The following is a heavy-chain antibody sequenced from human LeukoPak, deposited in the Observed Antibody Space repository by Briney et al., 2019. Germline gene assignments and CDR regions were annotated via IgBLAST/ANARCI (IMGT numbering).Heavy chain of an antibody. D-gene: IGHD6-19*01. Sequence: RASLKVSCKASGYTFTSYGISWVRRAPGQGLEWMGWISAYNGNTNYAQKLQGRVTMTTDTSTSTAYMELRSLRSDDTAVYYCARVDSSGWYRGFDYWGQGTLVTVSS. V-gene: IGHV1-18*01. CDR2: ISAYNGNT. CDR3: ARVDSSGWYRGFDY. CDR1: GYTFTSYG. J-gene: IGHJ4*02.